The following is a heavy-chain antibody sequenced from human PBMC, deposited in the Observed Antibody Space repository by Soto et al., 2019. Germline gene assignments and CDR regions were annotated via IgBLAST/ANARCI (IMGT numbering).Heavy chain of an antibody. J-gene: IGHJ5*02. Sequence: GESLKISCKGSGYSFSNYWIGWVRQMPGKGLEWMGIIYPGDSDTRYSPSFQGQVTISADKSISTAYLQWSSLKASDTAMYYCARHGKGDYSNLFWFDPWGQGTLVTVSS. CDR3: ARHGKGDYSNLFWFDP. CDR1: GYSFSNYW. D-gene: IGHD4-4*01. CDR2: IYPGDSDT. V-gene: IGHV5-51*01.